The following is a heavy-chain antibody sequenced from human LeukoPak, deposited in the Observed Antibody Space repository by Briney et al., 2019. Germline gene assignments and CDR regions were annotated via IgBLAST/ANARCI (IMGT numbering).Heavy chain of an antibody. CDR3: ARARNDYDNSSFSALDY. D-gene: IGHD3-22*01. V-gene: IGHV3-33*01. CDR1: GFTFSSYG. J-gene: IGHJ4*02. Sequence: GGSLRLSCAASGFTFSSYGMHWVRQAPGKGLEWLAVIWYDGSNIYYADPVKGRFAISRDNSKNTLYLQINSLRAEDTAVYYCARARNDYDNSSFSALDYWGQGTLVTVSS. CDR2: IWYDGSNI.